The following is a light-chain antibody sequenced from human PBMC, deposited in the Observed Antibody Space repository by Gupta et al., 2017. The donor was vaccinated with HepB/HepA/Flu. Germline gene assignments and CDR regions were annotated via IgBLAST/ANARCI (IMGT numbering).Light chain of an antibody. Sequence: IVLTQSPATLSLSPGERATLSCRASQSVSSYLAWYQQKPGQAPRLLIYDASNRATGIPARVSGSGSGTDVTLTISSLEPEDFAVYYCQQRSAFFTFGPGTKVQI. CDR2: DAS. J-gene: IGKJ3*01. CDR3: QQRSAFFT. CDR1: QSVSSY. V-gene: IGKV3-11*01.